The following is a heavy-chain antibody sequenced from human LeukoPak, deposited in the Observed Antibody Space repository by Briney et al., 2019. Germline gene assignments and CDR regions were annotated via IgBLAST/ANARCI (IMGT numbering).Heavy chain of an antibody. V-gene: IGHV4-59*01. CDR2: IYYSGST. CDR3: ARGAAAAAWFDP. D-gene: IGHD6-13*01. J-gene: IGHJ5*02. CDR1: GGSISSYY. Sequence: SETLSLTCTVSGGSISSYYWSWIRQPPGKGLEWIGYIYYSGSTNYNPPLKSRVTISVDTSKNQFSLKLSSVTAADTAVYYCARGAAAAAWFDPWGQGTLVTVSS.